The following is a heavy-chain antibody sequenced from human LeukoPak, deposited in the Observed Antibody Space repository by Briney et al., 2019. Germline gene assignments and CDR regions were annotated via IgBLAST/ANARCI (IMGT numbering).Heavy chain of an antibody. Sequence: ASVTVSCKASGYTFTGYYMHWVRQAPGQGLEWMGWINPNSGGTNYAQKFQGRVTMTRDTSITTAYMELSRLTSDDTAVYYCARTRGGYSYGYPGYFQHWGQGTLVTVSS. V-gene: IGHV1-2*02. CDR1: GYTFTGYY. D-gene: IGHD5-18*01. J-gene: IGHJ1*01. CDR2: INPNSGGT. CDR3: ARTRGGYSYGYPGYFQH.